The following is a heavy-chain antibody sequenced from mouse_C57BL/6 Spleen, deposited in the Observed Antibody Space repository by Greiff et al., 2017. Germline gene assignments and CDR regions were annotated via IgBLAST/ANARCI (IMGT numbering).Heavy chain of an antibody. CDR3: ARYYYGSSLYY. CDR2: IDPSDSES. J-gene: IGHJ4*01. Sequence: VQLQQPGAELVRPGSSVKLSCKASGYTFTSYWMHWVKQRPIQGLEWIGNIDPSDSESPYYQKFKDKATLTVDKSSSTAYMQLSSLTSEDSAVYYCARYYYGSSLYYWGQGTSVTVSS. D-gene: IGHD1-1*01. CDR1: GYTFTSYW. V-gene: IGHV1-52*01.